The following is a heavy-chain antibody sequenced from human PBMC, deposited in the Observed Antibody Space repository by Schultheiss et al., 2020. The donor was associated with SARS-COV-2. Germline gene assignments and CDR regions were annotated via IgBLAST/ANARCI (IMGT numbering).Heavy chain of an antibody. CDR2: IPTSFGSP. D-gene: IGHD6-13*01. CDR1: GYTFTSYA. V-gene: IGHV7-4-1*02. Sequence: ASVKVSCKASGYTFTSYAMNWVRQAPGQGLEWMGWIPTSFGSPTYAQGLTGRFVFSVDTSVSTAYLQISALEAEDTAVYYCARTIVIAGTMDIWGQGTTVTVSS. CDR3: ARTIVIAGTMDI. J-gene: IGHJ6*02.